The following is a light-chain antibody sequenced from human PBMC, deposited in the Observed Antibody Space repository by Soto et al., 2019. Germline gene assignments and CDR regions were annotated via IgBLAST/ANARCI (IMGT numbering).Light chain of an antibody. CDR3: QQSYSTVIT. V-gene: IGKV1-39*01. CDR2: AAS. Sequence: DIPMPQSASSLSASVGARVTITCRASQSISSYLNWYQQKPGKAPKLLIYAASSLQSGVPSRFSGSGSGTDFTLTISSLQPEDFATYYCQQSYSTVITFGQGTRLEIK. CDR1: QSISSY. J-gene: IGKJ5*01.